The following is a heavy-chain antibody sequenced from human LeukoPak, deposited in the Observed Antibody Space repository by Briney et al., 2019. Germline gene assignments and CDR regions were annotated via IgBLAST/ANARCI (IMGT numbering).Heavy chain of an antibody. D-gene: IGHD3-22*01. Sequence: ASVKVSCKASGYTFTGYYMHWVRQAPGQELEWMGWINPNSGGTNYAQKFQGRVTMTRDTSISTAYMELSRLRFDDTAVYYCASGSSYDSSGRGFDYWGQGTLVTVSS. CDR1: GYTFTGYY. V-gene: IGHV1-2*02. CDR2: INPNSGGT. J-gene: IGHJ4*02. CDR3: ASGSSYDSSGRGFDY.